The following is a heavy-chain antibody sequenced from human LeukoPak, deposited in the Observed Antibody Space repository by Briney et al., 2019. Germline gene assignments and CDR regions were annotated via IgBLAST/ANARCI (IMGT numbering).Heavy chain of an antibody. CDR3: ARDPSSFGGRFDP. Sequence: PWETLSLTCTVSGVSISSYYWNWIRQPAGKGLEWIGRIYSSGSTNYNPSLESRVTMSVDTSKNQFSLELSSVTAADTAVHYCARDPSSFGGRFDPWGQGTLVAVSS. D-gene: IGHD3-10*01. CDR2: IYSSGST. J-gene: IGHJ5*02. CDR1: GVSISSYY. V-gene: IGHV4-4*07.